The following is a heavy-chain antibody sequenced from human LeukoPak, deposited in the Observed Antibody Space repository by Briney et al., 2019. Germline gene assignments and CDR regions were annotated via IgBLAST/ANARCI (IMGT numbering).Heavy chain of an antibody. D-gene: IGHD3-10*01. CDR1: AGSISSYY. CDR3: ARVIGFGELSLGY. Sequence: SETLSLTCTVSAGSISSYYWSWIRQPPGKGLEWIGYIYYSGSTNYNPSLKSRVTISVDTSKNQFSLKLSSVTAADTAVYYCARVIGFGELSLGYWGQGTLVTVSS. J-gene: IGHJ4*02. CDR2: IYYSGST. V-gene: IGHV4-59*01.